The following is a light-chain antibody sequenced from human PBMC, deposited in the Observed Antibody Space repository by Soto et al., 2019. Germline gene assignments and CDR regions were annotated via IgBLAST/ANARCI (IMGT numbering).Light chain of an antibody. CDR1: QGVGND. Sequence: AIQMTQSPSSLSASVGDRVTVTCRASQGVGNDLGWYQHKPGKAPKLLIFAASTLQTGVPSRFSGSGSGTDFTLTISGLQAEDSATYYCLQDYDYPWRFGQGTKVEVK. V-gene: IGKV1-6*01. J-gene: IGKJ1*01. CDR2: AAS. CDR3: LQDYDYPWR.